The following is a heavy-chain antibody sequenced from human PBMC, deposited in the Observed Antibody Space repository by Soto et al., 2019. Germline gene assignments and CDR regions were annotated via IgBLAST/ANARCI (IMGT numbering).Heavy chain of an antibody. J-gene: IGHJ4*02. V-gene: IGHV3-30*07. Sequence: DSVKGRFTISRDNSKNTLYLQMNSLGADDTAVYYCARDPGSSWYYFDYWGQGTLVTVSS. CDR3: ARDPGSSWYYFDY. D-gene: IGHD6-13*01.